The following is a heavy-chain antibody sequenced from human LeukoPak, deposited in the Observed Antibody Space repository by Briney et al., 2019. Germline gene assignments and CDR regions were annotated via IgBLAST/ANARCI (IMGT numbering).Heavy chain of an antibody. J-gene: IGHJ3*02. CDR2: ISASGGST. Sequence: GGSLRLSCAVSGFTFSSYAMSWVRQAPGRGLEWVSGISASGGSTYYVDSVKGRFTIFRDNSKNTLNLQMNSLRAEDTAVYYCAKDPNGDYVGAFDMRGQGTLVTVSS. D-gene: IGHD4-17*01. CDR3: AKDPNGDYVGAFDM. V-gene: IGHV3-23*01. CDR1: GFTFSSYA.